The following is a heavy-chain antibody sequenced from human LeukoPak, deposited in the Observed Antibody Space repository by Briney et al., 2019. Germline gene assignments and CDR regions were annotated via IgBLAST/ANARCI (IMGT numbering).Heavy chain of an antibody. CDR1: GGSISSYY. D-gene: IGHD2-8*01. CDR3: ASTVLGVSPPYYFDY. Sequence: SETLSLTCTVSGGSISSYYCRWIRQPPGKGLGWIGYIYYSGSTNYNPSLKSRVTISVDTSKNQLSLKLSSVTAADTAVYYCASTVLGVSPPYYFDYWGQGTLVTVSS. V-gene: IGHV4-59*12. CDR2: IYYSGST. J-gene: IGHJ4*02.